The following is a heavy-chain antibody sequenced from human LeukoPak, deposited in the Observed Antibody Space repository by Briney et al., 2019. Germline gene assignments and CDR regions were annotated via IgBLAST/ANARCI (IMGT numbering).Heavy chain of an antibody. CDR2: IKSETDGGTT. D-gene: IGHD6-13*01. J-gene: IGHJ4*02. CDR1: EFTFSSSY. Sequence: GGSLRLSCAASEFTFSSSYMRWVRQAPGKGLEWVGHIKSETDGGTTDYAAPARGRFTISRDASKNIVYLQMDSLKPEDTGLYYCTVGHYSSLWGQGTLVTVSS. V-gene: IGHV3-15*01. CDR3: TVGHYSSL.